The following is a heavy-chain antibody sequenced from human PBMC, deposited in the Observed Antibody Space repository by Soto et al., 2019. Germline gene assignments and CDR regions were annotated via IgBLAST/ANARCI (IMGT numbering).Heavy chain of an antibody. CDR1: GGTFSSYT. Sequence: QVQLVQSGAEVKKPGSSVKVSCKISGGTFSSYTISWVRQAPGQGFEWMGRIIPILDMTEYSQKFQGRVTITADKSTSTAYMDLISLRSDDTAVYYCARDSCGGDCFDYGGQGTLVTVSA. CDR3: ARDSCGGDCFDY. D-gene: IGHD2-21*01. J-gene: IGHJ4*02. CDR2: IIPILDMT. V-gene: IGHV1-69*08.